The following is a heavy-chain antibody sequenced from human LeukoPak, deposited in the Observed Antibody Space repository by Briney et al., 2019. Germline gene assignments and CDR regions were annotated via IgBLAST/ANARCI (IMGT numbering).Heavy chain of an antibody. D-gene: IGHD3-22*01. CDR3: ARHYYASLPGNWFDP. CDR1: GYSISSGYY. CDR2: IYHSGST. V-gene: IGHV4-38-2*02. Sequence: PSETLSLTCTVSGYSISSGYYWGWIRQPPGKGLEWIGSIYHSGSTYYNPSLKSRVTISVDTSKNQFSLKLSSVTAADTAVYYCARHYYASLPGNWFDPWGQGTLVTVSS. J-gene: IGHJ5*02.